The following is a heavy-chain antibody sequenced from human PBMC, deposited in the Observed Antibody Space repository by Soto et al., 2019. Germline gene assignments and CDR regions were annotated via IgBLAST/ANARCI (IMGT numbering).Heavy chain of an antibody. J-gene: IGHJ4*02. V-gene: IGHV4-61*01. CDR2: IFYNGTA. D-gene: IGHD6-19*01. Sequence: SETLSLTCSVSGGSVSSGSFHWSWIRQPPGKGLQFIGSIFYNGTANYSPSLKNRVSISIDTSQSQFFLQLISVAAADTAVYYCARIGGWYDIDFWGQGSLVTVSS. CDR3: ARIGGWYDIDF. CDR1: GGSVSSGSFH.